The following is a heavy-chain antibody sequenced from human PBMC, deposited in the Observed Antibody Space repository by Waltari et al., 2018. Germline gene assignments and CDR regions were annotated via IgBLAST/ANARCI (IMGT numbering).Heavy chain of an antibody. CDR2: RKQEGGEK. Sequence: EVQLVESGGGLVQPGGSLRLSCGASGLSFSRSWLSWVRQAPGKGVEWVANRKQEGGEKYYVDSGKGRFIISRDNAQGSLYLEMSNLRAEDTAVYYCARVAPYDILPPGRYFDYWGQGTLVTVSS. CDR3: ARVAPYDILPPGRYFDY. J-gene: IGHJ4*02. CDR1: GLSFSRSW. V-gene: IGHV3-7*01. D-gene: IGHD3-9*01.